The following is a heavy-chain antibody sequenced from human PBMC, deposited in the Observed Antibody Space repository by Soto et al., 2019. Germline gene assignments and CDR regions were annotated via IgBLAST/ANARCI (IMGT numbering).Heavy chain of an antibody. CDR1: GGSISSGDYY. D-gene: IGHD3-22*01. CDR3: ARDYYDSSGYYYVRGNAFDI. V-gene: IGHV4-30-4*01. J-gene: IGHJ3*02. CDR2: IYYSGST. Sequence: PSETLSLTCTVSGGSISSGDYYWSWIRQPPGKGLEWIGYIYYSGSTYYNPSLKSRVTISVDTSKNQFSLKLSSVTAADTAVYYCARDYYDSSGYYYVRGNAFDIWGQGTMVTVS.